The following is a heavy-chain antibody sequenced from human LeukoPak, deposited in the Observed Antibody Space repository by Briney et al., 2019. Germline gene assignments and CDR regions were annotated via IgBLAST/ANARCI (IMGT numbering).Heavy chain of an antibody. V-gene: IGHV1-18*01. CDR2: ISGYNGDT. Sequence: ASVKVSCKTSGFPFSHHGITWVRQAPGQGLEWMGWISGYNGDTNYAQKLQGRVTMTTDTSTSTAYMELRSLRSDDTAVYYCARVGYSSSWYVGVYYYYYGMDVWGQGTTVTVSS. J-gene: IGHJ6*02. D-gene: IGHD6-13*01. CDR3: ARVGYSSSWYVGVYYYYYGMDV. CDR1: GFPFSHHG.